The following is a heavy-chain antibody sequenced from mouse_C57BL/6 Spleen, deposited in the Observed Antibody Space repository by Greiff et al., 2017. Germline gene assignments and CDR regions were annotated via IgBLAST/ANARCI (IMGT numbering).Heavy chain of an antibody. J-gene: IGHJ4*01. V-gene: IGHV1-69*01. CDR1: GYTFTSYW. CDR3: ARKRLDYAMDY. CDR2: IDPSDSYT. Sequence: QVQLQQPGAELVMPGASVKLSCKASGYTFTSYWMHWVKQRPGQGLEWIGEIDPSDSYTNYNQKVKGKSTLTVDKSSSTSYMQLSSLTSEDSAVYYCARKRLDYAMDYWGQGTSVTVSS.